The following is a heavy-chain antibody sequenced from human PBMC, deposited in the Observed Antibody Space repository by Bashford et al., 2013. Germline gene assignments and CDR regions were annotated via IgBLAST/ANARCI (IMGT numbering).Heavy chain of an antibody. V-gene: IGHV3-43*01. D-gene: IGHD4-11*01. CDR2: ISWDGGST. CDR3: AKDRSPFTVSYYFDY. J-gene: IGHJ4*02. Sequence: GGSLRLSCAASGFTFDDYTMHWVRQAPGKGLEWVSLISWDGGSTYYADSVKGRFTISRDNSKNSLYLQMNSLRTEDTALYYCAKDRSPFTVSYYFDYWGQGTLVTVSS. CDR1: GFTFDDYT.